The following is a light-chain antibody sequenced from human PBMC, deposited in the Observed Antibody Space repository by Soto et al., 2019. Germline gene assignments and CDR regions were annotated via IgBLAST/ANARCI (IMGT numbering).Light chain of an antibody. J-gene: IGKJ3*01. V-gene: IGKV3-15*01. Sequence: EVVLTQSPATLSVSPGERATLSCRASQTVGTNLAWYQQTPGQAPRLLIYGASTRATGIPARFSGSGSGSEFTLTISSLQTDDFAVYYCQQYNKWPLFTFGPGTRVDNK. CDR3: QQYNKWPLFT. CDR2: GAS. CDR1: QTVGTN.